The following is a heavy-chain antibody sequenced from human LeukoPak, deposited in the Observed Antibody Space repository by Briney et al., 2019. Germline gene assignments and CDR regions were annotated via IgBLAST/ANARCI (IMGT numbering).Heavy chain of an antibody. D-gene: IGHD1-26*01. CDR1: GLTFSTYW. J-gene: IGHJ4*02. Sequence: GSLRLSCAASGLTFSTYWMHWVRQAPGKGLAWVARINPDGSIRTYANSVQGRVTISRDTAKDTLFLQMNSLRAEDTAVYYCAREARVGGALQYWGQGTPATVSS. CDR3: AREARVGGALQY. CDR2: INPDGSIR. V-gene: IGHV3-74*03.